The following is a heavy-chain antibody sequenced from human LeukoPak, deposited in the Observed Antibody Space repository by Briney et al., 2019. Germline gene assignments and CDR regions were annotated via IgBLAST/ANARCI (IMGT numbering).Heavy chain of an antibody. Sequence: PSETLSLTCAVYGGSFSGYYWSWIRQPPGKGLEWIGEIKHRGSTNYNPSLKSRVTISVDTSKNQFSLKLSSVTAADTAVYYCARGGYDFWSGDWFDPWGQGTLVTVSS. D-gene: IGHD3-3*01. V-gene: IGHV4-34*01. J-gene: IGHJ5*02. CDR3: ARGGYDFWSGDWFDP. CDR2: IKHRGST. CDR1: GGSFSGYY.